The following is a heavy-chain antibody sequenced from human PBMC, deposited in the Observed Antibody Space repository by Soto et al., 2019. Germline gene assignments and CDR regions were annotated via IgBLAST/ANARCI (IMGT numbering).Heavy chain of an antibody. D-gene: IGHD1-20*01. V-gene: IGHV3-23*01. CDR2: ISANDVGT. CDR3: AKAKNDYNWDNRPPFDY. CDR1: GFTLRNYA. J-gene: IGHJ4*02. Sequence: LRLSCEASGFTLRNYAMTWIRQAPGKGLEWVSLISANDVGTYYAESVKTRFTISTDQSRNTVYLQMDSLRADNTAIYYCAKAKNDYNWDNRPPFDYWGQGTLVTVSS.